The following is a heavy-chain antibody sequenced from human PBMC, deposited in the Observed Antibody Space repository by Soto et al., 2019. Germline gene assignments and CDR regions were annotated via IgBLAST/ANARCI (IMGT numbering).Heavy chain of an antibody. Sequence: QVQLVQSGAEVKKPGSSVKVSCKASGGTFISYTISWVRQAPGQGREWMGRIIPILGIANYAQKFQGRVTITADKSTSAGYMELSRLRSEDTAVYYCERDGGDSSSWYYFDYWGQGTLVTVSS. D-gene: IGHD6-13*01. V-gene: IGHV1-69*08. CDR3: ERDGGDSSSWYYFDY. CDR1: GGTFISYT. J-gene: IGHJ4*02. CDR2: IIPILGIA.